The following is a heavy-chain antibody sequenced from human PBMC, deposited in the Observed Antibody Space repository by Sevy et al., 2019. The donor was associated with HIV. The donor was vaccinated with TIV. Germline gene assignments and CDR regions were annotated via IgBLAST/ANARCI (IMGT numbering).Heavy chain of an antibody. D-gene: IGHD3-22*01. CDR3: ATRPYYYYNSDGHLVSSTDEADY. CDR2: ISGGGDGT. V-gene: IGHV3-23*01. CDR1: GFTFNIYA. J-gene: IGHJ4*02. Sequence: GGSLRLSCAASGFTFNIYAMSWVRQAPGKGLEWLSAISGGGDGTYYADSVKGRCTISGDNSRNTLYLQMNSLRAEDTAVYYCATRPYYYYNSDGHLVSSTDEADYWGQGTLVTVSS.